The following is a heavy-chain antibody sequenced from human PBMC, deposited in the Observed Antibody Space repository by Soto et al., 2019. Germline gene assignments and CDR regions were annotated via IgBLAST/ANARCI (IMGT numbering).Heavy chain of an antibody. CDR2: IWSDGNNR. Sequence: QVQLVESGGGVVQPGRSLRLSCAASGFMFSNHGMHWVRQAPGKGLEWVAVIWSDGNNRYYADSVKGRFTISRDNSKKTVYLQMNSLRAEDTAVYYCVRGDNWNDEASDYWGQGTRVTVSS. J-gene: IGHJ4*02. CDR1: GFMFSNHG. D-gene: IGHD1-1*01. CDR3: VRGDNWNDEASDY. V-gene: IGHV3-33*01.